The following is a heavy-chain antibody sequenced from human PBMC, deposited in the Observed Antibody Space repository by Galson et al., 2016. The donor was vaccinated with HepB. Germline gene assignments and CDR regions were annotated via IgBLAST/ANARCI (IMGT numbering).Heavy chain of an antibody. CDR2: TYYRSKWYN. V-gene: IGHV6-1*01. CDR3: AGVRGRGNNYGMDL. D-gene: IGHD3-10*01. CDR1: GDSVSGNSAA. Sequence: CAISGDSVSGNSAAWNWIRQSPSGGLEWLGRTYYRSKWYNDYADSVKSRITINQDTANHQVSLQLSSVIPEDTALYYCAGVRGRGNNYGMDLWGQGTTGPVSS. J-gene: IGHJ6*02.